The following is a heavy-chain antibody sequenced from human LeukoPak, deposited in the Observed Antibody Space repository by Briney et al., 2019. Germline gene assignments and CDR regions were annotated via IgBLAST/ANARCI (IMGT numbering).Heavy chain of an antibody. Sequence: GGSLRLSCAASGFTFSIYAMSWVRQAPGKGLEWVSAISGGGGSTYYADSVKGRFSISRDNSKNTLYLQMNILRADGTAVYYCAKFIFPTNDSNGSLDYWGQGTLVTVSS. V-gene: IGHV3-23*01. J-gene: IGHJ4*02. CDR1: GFTFSIYA. CDR3: AKFIFPTNDSNGSLDY. D-gene: IGHD3-22*01. CDR2: ISGGGGST.